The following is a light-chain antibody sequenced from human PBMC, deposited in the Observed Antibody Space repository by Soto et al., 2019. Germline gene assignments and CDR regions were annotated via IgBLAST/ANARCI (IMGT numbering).Light chain of an antibody. J-gene: IGLJ1*01. CDR2: SNN. CDR3: AAWDDSLSGLYV. Sequence: QSVLTQPPSASRTPGQRVTISCSGSSSNIGSNYVYWYQQLPGTAPKLLIYSNNQRPSGVPDRFSGSKSGTSASLAISGLRYEDEADYYCAAWDDSLSGLYVFGTGTKLTVL. CDR1: SSNIGSNY. V-gene: IGLV1-47*02.